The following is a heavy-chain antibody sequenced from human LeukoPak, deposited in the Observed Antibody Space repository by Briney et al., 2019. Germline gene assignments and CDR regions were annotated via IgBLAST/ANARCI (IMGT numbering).Heavy chain of an antibody. J-gene: IGHJ6*03. Sequence: PSETVSLTCAVYGGSFSGYYWSWLRQPPGKGLEWIGEINHSGSTNYNPSLKSRVTISVDTSKNQFSLKLSSVTAADTAVYYCARDLSSVFYYYYMDVWGKGTTVTISS. CDR1: GGSFSGYY. D-gene: IGHD6-19*01. V-gene: IGHV4-34*01. CDR3: ARDLSSVFYYYYMDV. CDR2: INHSGST.